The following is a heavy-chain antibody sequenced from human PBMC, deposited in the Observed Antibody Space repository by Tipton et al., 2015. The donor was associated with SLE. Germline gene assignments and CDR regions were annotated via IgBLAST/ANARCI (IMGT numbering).Heavy chain of an antibody. CDR2: ISSSGSTI. V-gene: IGHV3-48*01. Sequence: SLRLSCAASGFTFSSYSMNWVRQAPGKGLEWVSYISSSGSTIYYADSVKGRFTISRDNSKNTLYLQMNSLRAEDTAVYYCAKDAPPGALDYWGQGTLVTVSS. J-gene: IGHJ4*02. CDR1: GFTFSSYS. D-gene: IGHD1-14*01. CDR3: AKDAPPGALDY.